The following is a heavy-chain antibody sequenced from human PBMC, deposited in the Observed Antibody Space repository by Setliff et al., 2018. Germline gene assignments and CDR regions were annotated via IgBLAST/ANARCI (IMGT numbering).Heavy chain of an antibody. V-gene: IGHV4-34*01. CDR2: INHSGST. CDR1: GGSLSDYF. CDR3: ARGRVGATTGATFDV. J-gene: IGHJ3*01. D-gene: IGHD1-26*01. Sequence: SETLSLTCAVYGGSLSDYFWTWIRKHPGQGLEWIGEINHSGSTNYNPSLKSRVTRSVDTSKNQFSLKLTSVTAADTAVYFCARGRVGATTGATFDVWGRRTMVTVSS.